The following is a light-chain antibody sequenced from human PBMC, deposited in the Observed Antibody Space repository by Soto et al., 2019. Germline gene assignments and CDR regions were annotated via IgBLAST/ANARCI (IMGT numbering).Light chain of an antibody. CDR2: DAS. CDR3: QQYNTYST. CDR1: QNIRSR. Sequence: IQMTKNPSTLSASVGDRVTITCRASQNIRSRLAWFQQKPGKAPKLLIYDASTLRSGVPSRFSGGGSGTEFTLTISSLQPDDFATYYCQQYNTYSTFGQGTRLEIK. J-gene: IGKJ5*01. V-gene: IGKV1-5*01.